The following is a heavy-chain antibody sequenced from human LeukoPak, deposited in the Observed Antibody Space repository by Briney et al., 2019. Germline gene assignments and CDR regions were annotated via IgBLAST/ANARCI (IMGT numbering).Heavy chain of an antibody. J-gene: IGHJ6*03. D-gene: IGHD2-8*02. CDR2: INTNTGNP. V-gene: IGHV7-4-1*02. CDR3: ARTPSSVVYANYYYYYMDV. CDR1: GYTFTSYA. Sequence: ASVKVSCKASGYTFTSYAMNWVRQAPGQGLEWMGWINTNTGNPTYAQGFTGRFVFSLDTSVSTAYLQISSLKAEDTAVYYCARTPSSVVYANYYYYYMDVWGKGTTVTVSS.